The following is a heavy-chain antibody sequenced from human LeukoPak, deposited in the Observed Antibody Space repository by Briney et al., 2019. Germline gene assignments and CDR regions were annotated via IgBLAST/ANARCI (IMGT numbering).Heavy chain of an antibody. J-gene: IGHJ4*02. Sequence: PGGSLRLSCAASGFTFSSYAMRWVRQAPGKGLEWVSAISGSGGSTYYADSVKGRFTISRDNSKNTLYLQMNSLRAEDTAVYYCAKVKDIVVVVAAHANDYWGQGTLVTVSS. CDR3: AKVKDIVVVVAAHANDY. D-gene: IGHD2-15*01. V-gene: IGHV3-23*01. CDR2: ISGSGGST. CDR1: GFTFSSYA.